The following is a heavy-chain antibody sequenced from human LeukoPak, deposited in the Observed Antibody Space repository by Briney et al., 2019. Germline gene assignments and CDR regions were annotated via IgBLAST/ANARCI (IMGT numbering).Heavy chain of an antibody. CDR2: SSAYNGNT. Sequence: ASVKVSCKASGYTFTSYGISWVRQAPGQGLEWMGWSSAYNGNTNYAQKLQGRVTMTTDTSTSTAYMELRSLRSDDTAVYYCARDDSWGAAVAGTRGFDYWGQGTLVTVSS. V-gene: IGHV1-18*01. CDR3: ARDDSWGAAVAGTRGFDY. CDR1: GYTFTSYG. D-gene: IGHD6-19*01. J-gene: IGHJ4*02.